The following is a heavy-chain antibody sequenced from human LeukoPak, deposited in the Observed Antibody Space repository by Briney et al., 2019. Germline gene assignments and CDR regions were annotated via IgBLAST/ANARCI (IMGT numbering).Heavy chain of an antibody. V-gene: IGHV3-23*01. CDR1: GFPFRSYA. CDR2: ITDEADT. J-gene: IGHJ5*02. Sequence: GGPLRLSCVASGFPFRSYAMTWVRQTPGKGLESVSVITDEADTYYADSVKGRFTISRDNSQNTVFLQMNSLRAEDTAVYDCATDSDLSPENFCYPWGQGIRVTVSS. D-gene: IGHD1-7*01. CDR3: ATDSDLSPENFCYP.